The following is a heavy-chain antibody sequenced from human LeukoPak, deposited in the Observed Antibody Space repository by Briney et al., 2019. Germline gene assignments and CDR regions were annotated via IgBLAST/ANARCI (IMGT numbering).Heavy chain of an antibody. CDR2: ISSSSSYI. V-gene: IGHV3-21*01. J-gene: IGHJ5*02. Sequence: GGSLRLSCAASGFTFSSYSMNWVRQAPGKGLEWVSSISSSSSYIYYADSVKGRFTISRDNAKNSLYLQMNSLRAEDTAVYYCARDAKCEVLWFAPWSQGTLVTVSS. D-gene: IGHD4/OR15-4a*01. CDR1: GFTFSSYS. CDR3: ARDAKCEVLWFAP.